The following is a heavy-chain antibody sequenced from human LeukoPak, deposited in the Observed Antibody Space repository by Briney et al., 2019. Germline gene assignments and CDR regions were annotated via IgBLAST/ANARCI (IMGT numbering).Heavy chain of an antibody. CDR1: GGSFSGYY. D-gene: IGHD6-19*01. V-gene: IGHV4-34*01. Sequence: SETLSLTCAAYGGSFSGYYWSWIRQPPGKGLEWIGEINHSGSTNYNPSLKSRVTIAVDTSKNQFSLKLSSVTAADTAVYYCARLYSSGWYNDAFDIWGQGTMVTVSS. CDR3: ARLYSSGWYNDAFDI. CDR2: INHSGST. J-gene: IGHJ3*02.